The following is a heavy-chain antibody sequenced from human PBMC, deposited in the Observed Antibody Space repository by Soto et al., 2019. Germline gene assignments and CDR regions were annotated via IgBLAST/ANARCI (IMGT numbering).Heavy chain of an antibody. J-gene: IGHJ6*02. V-gene: IGHV3-9*01. CDR3: AKDRCSPMFGVVDVLKFYYPDMDA. D-gene: IGHD3-3*01. CDR1: GFTFDDYA. CDR2: ISWNSAFI. Sequence: EVQLVESGGGLVRPGRSLRLSCAASGFTFDDYAMHWVRQAPGKGLEWVSGISWNSAFIGYADSVKGRFTVSRDNAKNFLYLEMNSLRAEDTALYYCAKDRCSPMFGVVDVLKFYYPDMDAWGHGTTVTVSS.